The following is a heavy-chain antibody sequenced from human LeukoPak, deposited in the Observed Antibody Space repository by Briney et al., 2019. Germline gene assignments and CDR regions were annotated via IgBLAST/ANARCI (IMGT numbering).Heavy chain of an antibody. CDR3: AKGDIPNWFDP. CDR2: IFHSGST. CDR1: GGYISSQNW. Sequence: SETLSLTCAVSGGYISSQNWWSWVRQPPGKGLEWIGEIFHSGSTHYNPSLKSRVTISVDKSKNQFSLNLSPVTAADTAVYYCAKGDIPNWFDPWGQGTLVTVSS. V-gene: IGHV4-4*02. D-gene: IGHD2-2*02. J-gene: IGHJ5*02.